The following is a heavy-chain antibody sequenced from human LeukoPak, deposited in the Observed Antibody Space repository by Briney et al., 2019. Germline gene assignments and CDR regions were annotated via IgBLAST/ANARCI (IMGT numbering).Heavy chain of an antibody. V-gene: IGHV3-23*01. CDR2: IGGGGENT. CDR3: AKVLTGSQDY. J-gene: IGHJ4*02. CDR1: GFTFSSYA. Sequence: PGGSLRLSCAASGFTFSSYAISWVRQAPGKGLEWLSTIGGGGENTYYADSVRGRFTISRDNSKNTVYLQMKSLRAEDTAVYFCAKVLTGSQDYWGQGTLVTVSS. D-gene: IGHD7-27*01.